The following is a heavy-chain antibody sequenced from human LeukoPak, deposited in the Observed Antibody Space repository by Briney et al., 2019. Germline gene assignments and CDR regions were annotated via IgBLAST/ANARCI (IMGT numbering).Heavy chain of an antibody. Sequence: PGGSLRLSCAVSGLNFPSAWMNWVRQAPGKGLEWVSSISSSSTSIFYADSVKGRFTISRDNAKNSLYLQMNSLRAEDTAVYYCAAQWLVRINIWGQGTMVTVSS. CDR1: GLNFPSAW. J-gene: IGHJ3*02. V-gene: IGHV3-21*01. CDR3: AAQWLVRINI. CDR2: ISSSSTSI. D-gene: IGHD6-19*01.